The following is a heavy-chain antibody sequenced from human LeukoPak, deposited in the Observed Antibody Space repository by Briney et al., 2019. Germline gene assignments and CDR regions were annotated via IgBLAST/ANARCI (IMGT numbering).Heavy chain of an antibody. D-gene: IGHD3-22*01. J-gene: IGHJ1*01. CDR3: AGYYDSSGYSDIEYFQH. CDR1: GGSISSYY. V-gene: IGHV4-59*01. CDR2: IYYSGST. Sequence: SETLSLTCTVSGGSISSYYWSWIRQPPGKGPEWIGYIYYSGSTNYNPSLKSRVTISVDTSKNQFSLKLSSVTAADTAVYYCAGYYDSSGYSDIEYFQHWGQGTLVTVSS.